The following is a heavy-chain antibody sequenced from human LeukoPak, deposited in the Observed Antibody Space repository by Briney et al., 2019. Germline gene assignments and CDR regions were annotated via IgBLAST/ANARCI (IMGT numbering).Heavy chain of an antibody. CDR3: ASLTVTTRYYYYYGMDV. CDR1: GGSFSGYY. Sequence: PSETLSPTCAVYGGSFSGYYWSWIRQPPGKGLEWIGEINHSGSTNYNPSLKSRVTISVDTSKNQFSLKLSSVTAADTAVYYCASLTVTTRYYYYYGMDVWGQGTTVTVSS. D-gene: IGHD4-17*01. CDR2: INHSGST. J-gene: IGHJ6*02. V-gene: IGHV4-34*01.